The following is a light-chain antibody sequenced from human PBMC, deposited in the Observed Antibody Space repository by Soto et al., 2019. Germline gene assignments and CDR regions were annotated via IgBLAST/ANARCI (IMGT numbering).Light chain of an antibody. CDR3: QAWDSGTYV. CDR2: QDT. J-gene: IGLJ1*01. V-gene: IGLV3-1*01. Sequence: SYELTQPPSVSVSPGQTASITCSGDKLGDKYACWYQQRPGQSPVLVIYQDTKRPSGIPERFSGSNSGNTATLTISGTQAMDEADYSCQAWDSGTYVFGTGTKLTVL. CDR1: KLGDKY.